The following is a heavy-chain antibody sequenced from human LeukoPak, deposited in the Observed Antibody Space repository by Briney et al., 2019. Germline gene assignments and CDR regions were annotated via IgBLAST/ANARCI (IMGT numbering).Heavy chain of an antibody. CDR1: GGSISSYY. CDR3: ASASYYYDSSGYRTSYYLDY. Sequence: SETLSLTCTVSGGSISSYYWSWIRQPPGKGLEWIGYIYYSGSTNYNPSLKSRVTISVDTSKNQFSLKLSSVTAADTAVYYCASASYYYDSSGYRTSYYLDYWGQGTLVTVSS. CDR2: IYYSGST. V-gene: IGHV4-59*01. J-gene: IGHJ4*02. D-gene: IGHD3-22*01.